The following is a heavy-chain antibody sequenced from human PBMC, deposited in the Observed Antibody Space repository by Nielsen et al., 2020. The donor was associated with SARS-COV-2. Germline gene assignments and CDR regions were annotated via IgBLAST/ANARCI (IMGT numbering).Heavy chain of an antibody. D-gene: IGHD2-2*01. CDR2: IYNSGST. V-gene: IGHV4-61*01. CDR3: ARDLGYCSSTSCYV. CDR1: GGSVSSGSFY. J-gene: IGHJ4*02. Sequence: SETLSLTCTVSGGSVSSGSFYWSWIRQPPGKGLEWIGYIYNSGSTKYNPSLKSRVTISVDTSKNQFSLKLSSVTAADTAVYYCARDLGYCSSTSCYVWGQGTLVTVSS.